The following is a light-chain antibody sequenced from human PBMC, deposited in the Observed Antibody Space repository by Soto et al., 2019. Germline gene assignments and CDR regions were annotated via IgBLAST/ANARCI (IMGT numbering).Light chain of an antibody. V-gene: IGKV1-5*01. CDR3: QQLNNYPRT. J-gene: IGKJ1*01. Sequence: DILVTQSPPTLSASVGDRVSITCRASQTITTWMAWYQQKPGKAPKLLVYDASTLQSGVATRFSGSGSGTEFTLTISSLQPEDFATYYCQQLNNYPRTFGQGTKGDIK. CDR1: QTITTW. CDR2: DAS.